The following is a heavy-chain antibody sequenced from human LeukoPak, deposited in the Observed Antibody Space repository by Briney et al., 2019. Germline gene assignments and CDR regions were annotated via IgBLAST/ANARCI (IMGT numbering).Heavy chain of an antibody. CDR1: GGSFSGYY. V-gene: IGHV4-34*01. CDR3: AVAGYGRRFDY. Sequence: PSETLSLTCAVYGGSFSGYYRNWIRQPPGEGLEWIGEINHSGSTNYNPSLKSRVTISVDTSKNQFSLKLRFVTAADTAVYYCAVAGYGRRFDYWGQGTLVTVSS. CDR2: INHSGST. D-gene: IGHD5-18*01. J-gene: IGHJ4*02.